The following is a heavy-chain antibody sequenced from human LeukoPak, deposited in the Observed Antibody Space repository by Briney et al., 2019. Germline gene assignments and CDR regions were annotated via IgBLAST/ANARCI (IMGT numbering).Heavy chain of an antibody. J-gene: IGHJ3*02. CDR1: GGSFSGYY. Sequence: SETLSLTCAVYGGSFSGYYWSWIRQPPGKGLEWIGEINHSGSTNYNPSLKSRVTISVDTSKNQFSLKLSSVTAADTAVYYCAREFPSLHLSLGELSSRSAFDIWGQGTMVTVSS. D-gene: IGHD3-16*02. CDR2: INHSGST. V-gene: IGHV4-34*01. CDR3: AREFPSLHLSLGELSSRSAFDI.